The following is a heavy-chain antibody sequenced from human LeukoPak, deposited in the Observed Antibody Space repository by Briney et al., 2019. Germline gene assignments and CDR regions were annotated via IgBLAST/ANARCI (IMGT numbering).Heavy chain of an antibody. CDR2: IDTNNGGT. V-gene: IGHV1-2*02. J-gene: IGHJ4*02. CDR3: ARVPL. Sequence: GAPVKVSFKASGYTFIGYYIHWVRQAPGRGLEWMGWIDTNNGGTNYAQKFQGRITMTRDTSISTTYMELNSLRGDDTAVYYCARVPLWGQGTLVTVSS. CDR1: GYTFIGYY.